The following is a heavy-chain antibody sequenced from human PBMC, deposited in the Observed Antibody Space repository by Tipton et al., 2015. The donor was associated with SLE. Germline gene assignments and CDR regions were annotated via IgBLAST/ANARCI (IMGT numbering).Heavy chain of an antibody. CDR1: GGSISSSSYY. J-gene: IGHJ6*03. V-gene: IGHV4-39*07. CDR2: IYYSGGT. CDR3: ARESDATNYYYYYMDV. D-gene: IGHD1-26*01. Sequence: LRLSCTVSGGSISSSSYYWGWIRQPPGKGLEWIGSIYYSGGTYYNPSLKSRVTISVDTSKNQFSLKLSSVTAADTAVYYCARESDATNYYYYYMDVWGKGTTVTVSS.